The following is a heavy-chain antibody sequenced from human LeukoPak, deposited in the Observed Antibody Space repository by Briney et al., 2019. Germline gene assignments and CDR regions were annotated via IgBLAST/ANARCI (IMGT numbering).Heavy chain of an antibody. V-gene: IGHV4-4*02. CDR2: IYHSGST. Sequence: PSETLSLTCAVSGGSISSSNWWSWVRQPPGKGLEWIGEIYHSGSTNYNPSLKSRVTISVDKSKNQFSLKLSSVTAADTAVYYCARLQWELVFSTGAFDIWGQGKMVTVFS. J-gene: IGHJ3*02. D-gene: IGHD1-26*01. CDR1: GGSISSSNW. CDR3: ARLQWELVFSTGAFDI.